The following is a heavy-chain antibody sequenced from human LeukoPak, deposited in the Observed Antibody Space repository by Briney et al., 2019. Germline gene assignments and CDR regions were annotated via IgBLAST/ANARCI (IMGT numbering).Heavy chain of an antibody. CDR3: ARHESGEYFQH. Sequence: SETLSLTCTVSGGSVSSYYWSWLRQPPGKALEWIGYIYYSGSTNYNPSLKSRVTISVDTSKNQFSLKLSSVTAADTAVYYCARHESGEYFQHWGQGTLVTVSS. V-gene: IGHV4-59*08. J-gene: IGHJ1*01. CDR2: IYYSGST. CDR1: GGSVSSYY.